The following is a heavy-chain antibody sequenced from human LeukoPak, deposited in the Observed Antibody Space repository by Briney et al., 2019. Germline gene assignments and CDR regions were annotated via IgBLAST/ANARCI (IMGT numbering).Heavy chain of an antibody. CDR3: ARGTKGAGNNLFDP. Sequence: ASVKVSCKASGYTLTGYYMHWVRQAPGQGLEWMGWINPNSGNTGYAQKFQGRVTMTRNTSISTAYMELSSLRSEDTAVYYCARGTKGAGNNLFDPWGQGTLVTVSS. V-gene: IGHV1-8*02. CDR1: GYTLTGYY. J-gene: IGHJ5*02. CDR2: INPNSGNT. D-gene: IGHD1-26*01.